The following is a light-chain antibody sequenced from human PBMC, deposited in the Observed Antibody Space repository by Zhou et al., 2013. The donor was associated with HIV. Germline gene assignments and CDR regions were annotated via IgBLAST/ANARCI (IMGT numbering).Light chain of an antibody. CDR3: QQNNDRPRT. CDR1: QSVSSY. J-gene: IGKJ2*01. V-gene: IGKV3D-15*01. Sequence: EIVMTQSPATLSVSPGERATLSCRASQSVSSYLDWYQQKPGQAPRLLIYGVSNRATGIPARFSGSGSGTDFTLTISSLEPEDFAVYYCQQNNDRPRTFGQGTKLEIK. CDR2: GVS.